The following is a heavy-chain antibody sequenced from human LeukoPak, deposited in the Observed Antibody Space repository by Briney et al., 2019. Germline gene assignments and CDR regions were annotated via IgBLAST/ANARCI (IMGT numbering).Heavy chain of an antibody. V-gene: IGHV3-11*03. Sequence: PGGSLRLSCAASGFTFSNFYMRWIRQAPGKGLEWVSFISSASTYTNFADSVKGRFTVSRDNAKNSLFLQMNSLRAEDTAVYYCAKFLTGQYDAFDIWGQGTMVTVS. CDR3: AKFLTGQYDAFDI. CDR1: GFTFSNFY. D-gene: IGHD3-9*01. J-gene: IGHJ3*02. CDR2: ISSASTYT.